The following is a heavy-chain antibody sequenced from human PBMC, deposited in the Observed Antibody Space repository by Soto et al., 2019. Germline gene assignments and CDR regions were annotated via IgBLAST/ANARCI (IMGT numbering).Heavy chain of an antibody. D-gene: IGHD4-17*01. J-gene: IGHJ6*02. V-gene: IGHV3-23*01. CDR2: VSGRGGST. Sequence: LRLSCTASGFTFNHYAMSWVRQAPGKGLEWVSAVSGRGGSTKYADSVKGRFIISRDNSNSTLYLQMDSLRGEDTAVYYCAKDSTVTTSLYFYYYGFDVWGQGTTVTVSS. CDR1: GFTFNHYA. CDR3: AKDSTVTTSLYFYYYGFDV.